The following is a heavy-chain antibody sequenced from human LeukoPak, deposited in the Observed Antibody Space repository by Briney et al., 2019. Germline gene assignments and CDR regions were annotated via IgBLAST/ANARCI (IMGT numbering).Heavy chain of an antibody. CDR3: AKGPFLYYDASGYNYFDS. CDR1: GFTLSSLA. D-gene: IGHD3-22*01. Sequence: GGSLRLPCVASGFTLSSLAMSWLRQATGEGLERVSTMTGSGGMTFSADSVKGRFPISSDNSEDTVYVQMNSLRVEDTATYYCAKGPFLYYDASGYNYFDSWGQGTLVTVSS. V-gene: IGHV3-23*01. CDR2: MTGSGGMT. J-gene: IGHJ4*02.